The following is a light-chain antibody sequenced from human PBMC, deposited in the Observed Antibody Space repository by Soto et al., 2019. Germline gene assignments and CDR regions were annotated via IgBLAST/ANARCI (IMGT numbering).Light chain of an antibody. Sequence: DIQLTQSPSFLSASVGDRVTITCRASQDISSYLAWYQQRPGKVPRFLTHSASTLQSGVPSRFSATGSGTTFTLTISSLQTEDIATYYCQQLNRFPRTFGQGTKVEV. CDR1: QDISSY. CDR3: QQLNRFPRT. CDR2: SAS. V-gene: IGKV1-9*01. J-gene: IGKJ1*01.